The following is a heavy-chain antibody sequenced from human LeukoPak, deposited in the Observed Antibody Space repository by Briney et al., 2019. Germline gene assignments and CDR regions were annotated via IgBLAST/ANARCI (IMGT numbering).Heavy chain of an antibody. D-gene: IGHD3-10*01. J-gene: IGHJ4*02. CDR2: ISGSGGST. Sequence: GGSLRLSCAASGFTFSNYAMSWVRQAPGKGLEWVSAISGSGGSTYYADSVKGRFTISRDNSKSTLYLQMNTLRAEDTAVYYCAKGAYGSGSFYRPFGYWGQGTLVTVSS. V-gene: IGHV3-23*01. CDR3: AKGAYGSGSFYRPFGY. CDR1: GFTFSNYA.